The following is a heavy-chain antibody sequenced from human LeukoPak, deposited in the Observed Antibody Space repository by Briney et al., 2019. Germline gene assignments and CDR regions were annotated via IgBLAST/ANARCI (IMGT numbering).Heavy chain of an antibody. CDR3: ATGTWSRAFDI. V-gene: IGHV4-59*01. CDR2: VQYSGST. J-gene: IGHJ3*02. D-gene: IGHD1-1*01. Sequence: KPSETLSLTCTVSVGSITSYYWNWIRQPPGKGLECIGSVQYSGSTYYSPSLKSRVAISVDTSKNQLSLNLTSVTAADTAVYYCATGTWSRAFDIWGLGTMVTVSS. CDR1: VGSITSYY.